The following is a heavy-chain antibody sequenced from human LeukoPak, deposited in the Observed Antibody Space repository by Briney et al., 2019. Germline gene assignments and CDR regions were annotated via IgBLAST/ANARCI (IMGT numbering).Heavy chain of an antibody. CDR1: GFTFSSYA. CDR3: AKDDNRNYDFWSGYSTHDAFDI. Sequence: GGSLRLSCAAYGFTFSSYAMSWVRQAPGKGLEWVSAISGSGGSTYYADSVKGRFTISRDNSKNTLYLQMNSLRAEDTAVYYCAKDDNRNYDFWSGYSTHDAFDIWGQGTMVTVSS. D-gene: IGHD3-3*01. CDR2: ISGSGGST. J-gene: IGHJ3*02. V-gene: IGHV3-23*01.